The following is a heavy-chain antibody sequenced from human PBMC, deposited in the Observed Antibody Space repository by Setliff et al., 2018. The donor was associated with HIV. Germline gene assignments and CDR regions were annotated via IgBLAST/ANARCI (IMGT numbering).Heavy chain of an antibody. CDR2: INPSGGST. J-gene: IGHJ3*02. CDR1: GYTLTELS. D-gene: IGHD3-22*01. Sequence: GASVKVSCKVSGYTLTELSMHWVRQAPGQGLEWMGIINPSGGSTSYAQKFQGRVTIPRDTSTSTVYMELSSLRSEDTAGYYCARARITMIGDAFDIWGQGTMVTVSS. V-gene: IGHV1-46*01. CDR3: ARARITMIGDAFDI.